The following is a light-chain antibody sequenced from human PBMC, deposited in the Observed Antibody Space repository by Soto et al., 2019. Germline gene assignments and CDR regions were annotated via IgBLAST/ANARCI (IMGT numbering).Light chain of an antibody. CDR3: HQYGSSPRT. CDR1: QSVSTSY. J-gene: IGKJ1*01. Sequence: EIVLTQSPGTLSLSPGERATLSCRASQSVSTSYLTWYQQKPGQAPRLLIYATSNRATGIPDRFSGSGSGTDFTLTISRLEHEDFAVYYCHQYGSSPRTFGQGTKVEI. V-gene: IGKV3-20*01. CDR2: ATS.